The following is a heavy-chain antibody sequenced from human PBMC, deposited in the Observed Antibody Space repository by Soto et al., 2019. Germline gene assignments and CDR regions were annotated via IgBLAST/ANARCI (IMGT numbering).Heavy chain of an antibody. Sequence: ASVKVSCKAYDFSFTSPGISWVRQAPGQGLEWMGWISLYNGNTNYAQQFQGRVTMTTDTSTSTAYMELRSLRSDDTAMYFCAIYHLELFCFDYCGQGTLVTVSS. CDR1: DFSFTSPG. CDR2: ISLYNGNT. V-gene: IGHV1-18*04. D-gene: IGHD2-2*01. J-gene: IGHJ4*02. CDR3: AIYHLELFCFDY.